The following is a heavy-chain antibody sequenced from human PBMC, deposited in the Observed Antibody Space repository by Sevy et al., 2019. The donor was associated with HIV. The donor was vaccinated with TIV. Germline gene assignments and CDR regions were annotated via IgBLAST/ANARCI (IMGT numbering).Heavy chain of an antibody. CDR2: IYYSGST. J-gene: IGHJ5*02. CDR1: GGSISSSSYY. D-gene: IGHD3-10*01. V-gene: IGHV4-39*01. Sequence: SETLSLTCTVSGGSISSSSYYWGWIRQPPGKGLEWIGSIYYSGSTYYNPSLKSRVTISVDTSKNQFSLKLSSVTAADTAVYYCASHSGVLLWFGELLRLFWFDHWGQGTLVTVSS. CDR3: ASHSGVLLWFGELLRLFWFDH.